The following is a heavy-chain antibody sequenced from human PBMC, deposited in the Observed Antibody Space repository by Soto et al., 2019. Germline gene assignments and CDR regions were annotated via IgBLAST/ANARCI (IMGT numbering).Heavy chain of an antibody. Sequence: SETLSLTCLVSGFPISSPYSWGWIRQPPGKGLEWIGSISHTGTTSYSPSLASRVSISVDTSKNQVSLKLTSVTAADTAVYFCARVTMVIRDSDHFGVDVWGHGTTVTVSS. V-gene: IGHV4-38-2*02. CDR2: ISHTGTT. CDR1: GFPISSPYS. CDR3: ARVTMVIRDSDHFGVDV. D-gene: IGHD4-17*01. J-gene: IGHJ6*02.